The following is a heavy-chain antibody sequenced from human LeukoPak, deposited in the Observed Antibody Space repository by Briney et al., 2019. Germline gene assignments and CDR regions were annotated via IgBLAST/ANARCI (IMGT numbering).Heavy chain of an antibody. CDR3: ASLVDVVVITKIVLGSYFDY. CDR2: IYYSGST. CDR1: GGSISSSSYY. D-gene: IGHD3-22*01. J-gene: IGHJ4*02. Sequence: SETLSLTCTVSGGSISSSSYYWGWIRQPPGKGLEWIGSIYYSGSTYYNPSLKSRVTISVDTSKNQFSLKLSSVTAADTAVYYCASLVDVVVITKIVLGSYFDYWGQGTLVTVSS. V-gene: IGHV4-39*07.